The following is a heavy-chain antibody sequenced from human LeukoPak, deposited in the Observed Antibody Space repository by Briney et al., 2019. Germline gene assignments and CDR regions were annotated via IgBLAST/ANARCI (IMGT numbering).Heavy chain of an antibody. D-gene: IGHD2-2*01. V-gene: IGHV3-30*03. CDR3: VGGTYYFDY. J-gene: IGHJ4*02. Sequence: GGSLRLSCVASGFTFSSYGMTWVRQAPGKGLEWVALISYAGSNKYYADSVKGRFTISRDNSKNTLYLQMNSLRAEDTAVYYCVGGTYYFDYWGQGTLVTVSS. CDR1: GFTFSSYG. CDR2: ISYAGSNK.